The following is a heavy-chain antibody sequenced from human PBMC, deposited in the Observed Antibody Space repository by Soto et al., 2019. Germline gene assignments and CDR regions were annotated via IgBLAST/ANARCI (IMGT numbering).Heavy chain of an antibody. Sequence: GESLKISCKGSGYSFTSYWIGWARQMPGKGLEWMGIIYPGDSDTRYSPSFQGQVTISADKSISTAYLQWSSLKASDTAMYYCARHVGDTHYYYYYGMDVWGQGTTVTVSS. J-gene: IGHJ6*02. D-gene: IGHD3-16*01. V-gene: IGHV5-51*01. CDR1: GYSFTSYW. CDR2: IYPGDSDT. CDR3: ARHVGDTHYYYYYGMDV.